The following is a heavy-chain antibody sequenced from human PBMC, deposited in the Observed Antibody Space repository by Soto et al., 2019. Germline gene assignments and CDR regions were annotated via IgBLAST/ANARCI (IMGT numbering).Heavy chain of an antibody. J-gene: IGHJ3*02. D-gene: IGHD3-22*01. CDR2: INPDDGST. Sequence: ASVKVSCKASGYTFTDYYIHWVRQAPGQGLEWMSIINPDDGSTYYAQNFQGRVTVTRDTSTSAVYMELNSLISEDTAVYYCARLTMISGAFDIWGQGTTVTVSS. V-gene: IGHV1-46*01. CDR3: ARLTMISGAFDI. CDR1: GYTFTDYY.